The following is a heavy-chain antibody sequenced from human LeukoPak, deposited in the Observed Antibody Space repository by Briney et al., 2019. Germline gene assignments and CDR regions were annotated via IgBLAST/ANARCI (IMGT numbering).Heavy chain of an antibody. CDR3: ARDSSGSYSY. V-gene: IGHV3-21*01. Sequence: GGSLRLSCAASGFTFSSYAMSWVRQAPGKGLEWVSSISSSSSYIYYADSVKGRFTISRDNAKNSLYLQMNSLRAEDTAVYYCARDSSGSYSYWGQGTLVTVSS. CDR2: ISSSSSYI. J-gene: IGHJ4*02. CDR1: GFTFSSYA. D-gene: IGHD1-26*01.